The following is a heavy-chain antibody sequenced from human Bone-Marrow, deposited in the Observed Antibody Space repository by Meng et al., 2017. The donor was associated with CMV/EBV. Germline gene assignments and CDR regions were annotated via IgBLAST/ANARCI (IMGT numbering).Heavy chain of an antibody. CDR3: ARRVAIIGTTPFDY. CDR1: GFTFSSYW. V-gene: IGHV3-74*01. J-gene: IGHJ4*02. Sequence: GGSLRLSCAASGFTFSSYWIHWVRQAPGKGLVWVSRVNGDGSSTSYADSVKGRLTISRDNAKNTVYLQMNSLRAEDTGVYYCARRVAIIGTTPFDYWGQGTLVTVSS. CDR2: VNGDGSST. D-gene: IGHD1-20*01.